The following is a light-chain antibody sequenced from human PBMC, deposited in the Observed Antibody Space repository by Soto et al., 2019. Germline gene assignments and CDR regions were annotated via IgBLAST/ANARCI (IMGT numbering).Light chain of an antibody. CDR2: EVS. CDR1: SSDIGGYNY. Sequence: ALAQPASVSGSPGQSITISCTGTSSDIGGYNYVSWSQQHPGKAPQLIIYEVSNRPSGVSNRFSGSKSGNTASLTISGLQAEDEADYYCSSYTSSSTYVFGTGTKVTVL. V-gene: IGLV2-14*01. J-gene: IGLJ1*01. CDR3: SSYTSSSTYV.